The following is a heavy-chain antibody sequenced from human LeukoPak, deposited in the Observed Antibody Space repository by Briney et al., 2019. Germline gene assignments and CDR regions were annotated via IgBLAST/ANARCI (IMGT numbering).Heavy chain of an antibody. CDR2: ISAYNGNT. CDR1: GYTFTSYG. V-gene: IGHV1-18*01. J-gene: IGHJ4*02. CDR3: ERDRATVTTGDVQGDY. Sequence: GASVRVSCKASGYTFTSYGISLVRQAPGQGLEWMGWISAYNGNTNYAQKLQGRVTMTTDTSTSTAYMELRRLRSDDTAVYYCERDRATVTTGDVQGDYWRQGTLITVSP. D-gene: IGHD4-17*01.